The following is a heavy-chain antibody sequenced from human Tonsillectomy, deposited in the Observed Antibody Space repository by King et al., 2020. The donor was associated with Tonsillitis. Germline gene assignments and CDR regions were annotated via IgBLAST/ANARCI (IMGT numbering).Heavy chain of an antibody. CDR2: IDTSSSYI. CDR3: ARDDSDAARSSGMDV. CDR1: GFTFSTSS. Sequence: VQLVESGGGLVNPGGSLRLSCAASGFTFSTSSMNWVRQAPGKGLEWVAYIDTSSSYIYYADSLKGRFTISRDNAENSLYLQMNSLRAEDTAVYYCARDDSDAARSSGMDVWGQGTTVTVS. V-gene: IGHV3-21*01. D-gene: IGHD2-15*01. J-gene: IGHJ6*02.